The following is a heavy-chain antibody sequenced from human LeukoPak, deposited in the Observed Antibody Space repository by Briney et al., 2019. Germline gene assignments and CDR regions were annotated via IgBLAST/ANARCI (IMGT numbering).Heavy chain of an antibody. J-gene: IGHJ4*02. CDR3: ARAEGSVTHSDY. D-gene: IGHD4-17*01. CDR1: GFTFTTYW. Sequence: PGGSLRLSCVASGFTFTTYWMTWVRQAPGKGLEWVANIKQDGSEKYYVDSVKGRFTISRDNAKNSLYLQMNSLRAEDTAVYYCARAEGSVTHSDYWGQGTLVTVSS. CDR2: IKQDGSEK. V-gene: IGHV3-7*01.